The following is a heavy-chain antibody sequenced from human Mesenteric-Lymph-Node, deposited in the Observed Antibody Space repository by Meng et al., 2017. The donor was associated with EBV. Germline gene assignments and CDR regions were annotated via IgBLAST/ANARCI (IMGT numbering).Heavy chain of an antibody. J-gene: IGHJ4*02. Sequence: FHLRDAAPGRGKPSPTLSLPCAVSGGSVSSGGYSWSWIRQPPGKGLEWIGYIYHFGSPNYNPSLKSRVTISVDRSKNQFSLNLTSMTAADTAVYYCARRGIAEGFDFWGQGTLVTVSS. V-gene: IGHV4-30-2*01. CDR2: IYHFGSP. CDR1: GGSVSSGGYS. CDR3: ARRGIAEGFDF.